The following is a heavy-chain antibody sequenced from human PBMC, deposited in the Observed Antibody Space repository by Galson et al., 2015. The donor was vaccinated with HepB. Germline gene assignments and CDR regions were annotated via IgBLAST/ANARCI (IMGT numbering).Heavy chain of an antibody. D-gene: IGHD2-2*01. Sequence: SVKVSCKASGYNLTNYGINWVRQAPGQGLEWMGWISGFSDNTDYAQKFRGRVSMTTDTSTTTAYMDLRSLKSDDTAVYYCATDGTYCSGTSCSYLHHWGQGTLVTVSS. CDR2: ISGFSDNT. V-gene: IGHV1-18*01. J-gene: IGHJ4*02. CDR1: GYNLTNYG. CDR3: ATDGTYCSGTSCSYLHH.